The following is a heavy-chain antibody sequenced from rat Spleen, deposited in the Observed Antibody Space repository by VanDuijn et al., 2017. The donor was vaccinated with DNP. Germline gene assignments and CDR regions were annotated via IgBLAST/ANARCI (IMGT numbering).Heavy chain of an antibody. D-gene: IGHD4-3*01. CDR3: ARSKYNSGYVPFAD. Sequence: EVQLVESGGGPVQPGRSLKLSCVASGFIFSNYWMTWIRQAPGKGLEWNAEINKNSRTIKYLPSLKDKLAISRDNAQNTLYLQMSRLGSEDTATYYCARSKYNSGYVPFADWGQGTLVTVSS. V-gene: IGHV4-2*01. CDR2: INKNSRTI. CDR1: GFIFSNYW. J-gene: IGHJ3*01.